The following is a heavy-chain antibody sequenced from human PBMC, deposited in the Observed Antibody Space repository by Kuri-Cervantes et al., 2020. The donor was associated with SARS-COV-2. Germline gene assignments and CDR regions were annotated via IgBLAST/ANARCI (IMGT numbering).Heavy chain of an antibody. CDR3: ARESSRTSGRVYYFDY. CDR2: IIPIVGVP. D-gene: IGHD6-19*01. V-gene: IGHV1-69*04. Sequence: AVKVSCKTSGGSFSSYDISWVRQAPGQGLEWMGRIIPIVGVPNYAQNLQGRVTITEDTSTSTAYLELSSLRSEDTAVYHCARESSRTSGRVYYFDYWGQGTLVTVSS. CDR1: GGSFSSYD. J-gene: IGHJ4*02.